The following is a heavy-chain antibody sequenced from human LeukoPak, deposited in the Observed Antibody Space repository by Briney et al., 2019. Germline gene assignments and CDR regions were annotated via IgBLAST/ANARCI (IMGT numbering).Heavy chain of an antibody. Sequence: PSETLSLTCAVSGGSISSSNWWSWVRQPPGKGLEWIGEIYYSGSTYYNPSLKSRVTISVDTSKNQFSLKLSSVTAADTAVYYCAREVVETATIDYYYGMDVWGQGTTVTVSS. V-gene: IGHV4-4*02. CDR3: AREVVETATIDYYYGMDV. CDR1: GGSISSSNW. D-gene: IGHD5-24*01. J-gene: IGHJ6*02. CDR2: IYYSGST.